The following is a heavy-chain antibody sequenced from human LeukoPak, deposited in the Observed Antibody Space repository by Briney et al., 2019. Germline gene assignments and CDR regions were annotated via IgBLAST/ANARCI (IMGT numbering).Heavy chain of an antibody. CDR2: ISPSSSYI. J-gene: IGHJ4*02. CDR3: ARDLTGGEYFDY. V-gene: IGHV3-21*01. D-gene: IGHD3-9*01. CDR1: GFTLSSFK. Sequence: PGGSLRLSCATSGFTLSSFKMTWVRQAPGKGLEWVASISPSSSYISYADSLKGRVTVSRDNAKHSVFLQMSSLRAEDTAVYYCARDLTGGEYFDYWGQGTLVSVSS.